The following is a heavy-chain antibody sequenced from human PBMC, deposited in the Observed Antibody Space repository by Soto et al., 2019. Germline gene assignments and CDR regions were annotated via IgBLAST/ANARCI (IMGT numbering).Heavy chain of an antibody. Sequence: PSETLSLTCTVSGGSIGSGDYYWSWIRQPPGKGLEWIGYIYYSGSTYYNPSLKSRVTISVDTSKNQFSLKLSSVTAADTAVYYCARAGXYYDSSGYSSWGQGTLVTVSS. V-gene: IGHV4-30-4*01. J-gene: IGHJ4*02. CDR3: ARAGXYYDSSGYSS. CDR1: GGSIGSGDYY. D-gene: IGHD3-22*01. CDR2: IYYSGST.